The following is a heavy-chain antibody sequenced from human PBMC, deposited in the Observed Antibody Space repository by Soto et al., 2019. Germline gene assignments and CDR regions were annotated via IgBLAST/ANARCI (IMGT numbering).Heavy chain of an antibody. V-gene: IGHV1-69*12. Sequence: QVQLVQSGAEVKKPGSSVKVSCKASGGTFSSYAISWVRQAPGQGLEWMGGIIPIFGTADYAQKFQGRVTITADESTSTGKMWVSSLRSEDTAVYYCASHYDSSGYYYRVLDYWGQGTLVTVSS. CDR3: ASHYDSSGYYYRVLDY. CDR1: GGTFSSYA. CDR2: IIPIFGTA. J-gene: IGHJ4*02. D-gene: IGHD3-22*01.